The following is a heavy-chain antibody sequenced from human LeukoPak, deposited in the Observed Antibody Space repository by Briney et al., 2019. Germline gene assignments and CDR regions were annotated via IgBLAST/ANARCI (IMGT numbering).Heavy chain of an antibody. CDR3: ASSMITWGGVISNWFDP. CDR2: IYYSEST. CDR1: GGSISSYY. J-gene: IGHJ5*02. Sequence: PSETLSLTCVVSGGSISSYYWSWIRQPPGKGLEWIGYIYYSESTNYNPSLKSRVTISVDTSKNQFSLKMSSVTAADTAVYYCASSMITWGGVISNWFDPWGQGTLVTVSS. V-gene: IGHV4-59*08. D-gene: IGHD3-16*01.